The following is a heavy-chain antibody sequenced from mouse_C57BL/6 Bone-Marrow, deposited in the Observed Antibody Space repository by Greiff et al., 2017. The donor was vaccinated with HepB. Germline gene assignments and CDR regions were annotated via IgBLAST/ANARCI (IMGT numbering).Heavy chain of an antibody. J-gene: IGHJ4*01. Sequence: EVQVVESGGDLVKPGGSLKLSCAASGFTFSSYGMSWVRQTPDKRLEWVATISSGGSYTYYPDSVKGRFTISRDNAKNTLYLQMSSLKSEDTAMYYCASRSYYYGSSLYAMDYWGQGTSVTVSS. D-gene: IGHD1-1*01. CDR2: ISSGGSYT. CDR3: ASRSYYYGSSLYAMDY. CDR1: GFTFSSYG. V-gene: IGHV5-6*01.